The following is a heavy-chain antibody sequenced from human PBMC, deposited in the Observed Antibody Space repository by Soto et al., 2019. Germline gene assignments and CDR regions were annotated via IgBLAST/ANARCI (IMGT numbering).Heavy chain of an antibody. V-gene: IGHV3-64D*08. CDR1: GFTFSSYA. D-gene: IGHD3-22*01. J-gene: IGHJ4*02. CDR2: ISSNGGST. Sequence: GGSLRLSCSASGFTFSSYAMHWVRRAPGKGLENVSAISSNGGSTYYADSVKGRFTISRDNSKNTLYLQMSSLRAKDTAVYYCVKDHALYYYDSSGYFRFDYWGQGTLVTVSS. CDR3: VKDHALYYYDSSGYFRFDY.